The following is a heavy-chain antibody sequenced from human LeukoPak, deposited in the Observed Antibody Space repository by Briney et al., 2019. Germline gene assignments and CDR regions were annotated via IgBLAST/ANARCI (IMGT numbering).Heavy chain of an antibody. Sequence: SETLSLTCAVSGGSISSSNWWSWVRQPPGKGLEWIGEIYHSGSTNYNPSLENRVTISVDKSKNQFSLELSSVTAADTAVYYCARFYSTGWYLGYWGQGTLVIVSS. CDR3: ARFYSTGWYLGY. CDR1: GGSISSSNW. V-gene: IGHV4-4*02. D-gene: IGHD6-19*01. J-gene: IGHJ4*02. CDR2: IYHSGST.